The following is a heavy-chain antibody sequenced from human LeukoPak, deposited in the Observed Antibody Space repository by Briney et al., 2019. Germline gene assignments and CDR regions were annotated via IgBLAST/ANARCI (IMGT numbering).Heavy chain of an antibody. D-gene: IGHD5-18*01. J-gene: IGHJ3*02. CDR3: ASIASYGSKSDAFDI. V-gene: IGHV3-30*01. CDR2: ISYDGSNK. Sequence: PGRSLRLSCAASGFTFSSYAMHWVRQAPGKGLEWVAVISYDGSNKYYADSVKGRFTISRDNSKNTLYLQMNSLRAEDTAVYYCASIASYGSKSDAFDIWGQGTMVTVSS. CDR1: GFTFSSYA.